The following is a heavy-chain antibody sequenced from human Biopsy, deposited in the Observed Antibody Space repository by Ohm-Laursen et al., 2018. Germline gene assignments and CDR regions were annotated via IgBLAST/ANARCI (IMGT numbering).Heavy chain of an antibody. Sequence: GASVKVSCKVSGYSFSTYDVNWVRQARGHGLEWMGWMIPSSGKTGYAQRFQGRVTLTMNTSISTAYMELSGLRSEDTAVYFCARGYSRRVSIFEASIYWFDTWGQGTLVTVSS. D-gene: IGHD6-6*01. CDR3: ARGYSRRVSIFEASIYWFDT. CDR1: GYSFSTYD. CDR2: MIPSSGKT. V-gene: IGHV1-8*01. J-gene: IGHJ5*02.